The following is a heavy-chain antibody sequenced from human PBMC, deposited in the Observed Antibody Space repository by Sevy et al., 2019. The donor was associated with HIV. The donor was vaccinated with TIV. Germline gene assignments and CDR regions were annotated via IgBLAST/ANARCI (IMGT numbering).Heavy chain of an antibody. CDR1: GGSFSGYY. J-gene: IGHJ3*02. Sequence: SETLSLTCAVYGGSFSGYYWNWIRQPPGKGLEWIGEINHSGSTNYNPSLKSRVTISVDTSKNQFSLELGSVTAADTAVYYCARGRIRFTMIVVVAGGAFDIWGQGTMVTVSS. CDR3: ARGRIRFTMIVVVAGGAFDI. CDR2: INHSGST. D-gene: IGHD3-22*01. V-gene: IGHV4-34*01.